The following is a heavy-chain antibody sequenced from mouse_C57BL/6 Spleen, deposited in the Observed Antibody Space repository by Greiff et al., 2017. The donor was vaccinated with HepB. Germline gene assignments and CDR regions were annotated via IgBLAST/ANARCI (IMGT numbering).Heavy chain of an antibody. D-gene: IGHD2-3*01. V-gene: IGHV1-47*01. CDR3: ASRGGYYLYFDY. Sequence: QVQLKESGAELVKPGASVKMSCKASGYTFTTYPIEWMKQNHGKSLEWIGNFHPYNDDTKYNEKFKGKATLTVEKSASTVYLELSRLTSDDSAVYYCASRGGYYLYFDYWGQGTTLTVSS. J-gene: IGHJ2*01. CDR1: GYTFTTYP. CDR2: FHPYNDDT.